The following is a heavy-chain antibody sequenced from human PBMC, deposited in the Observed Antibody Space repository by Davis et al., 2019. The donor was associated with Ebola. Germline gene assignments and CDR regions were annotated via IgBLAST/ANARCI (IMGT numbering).Heavy chain of an antibody. J-gene: IGHJ5*02. V-gene: IGHV4-61*09. CDR2: IYTSGST. Sequence: SETLSLTCTVSGDSISSGSYYWSWIRQPAGKGLEWIGHIYTSGSTNYNPSLNSRVTMSLDTSKNQFFLKLSSVTAADTAVYYCAREAGQLGMYHWGQGTPVIVSS. CDR3: AREAGQLGMYH. CDR1: GDSISSGSYY. D-gene: IGHD7-27*01.